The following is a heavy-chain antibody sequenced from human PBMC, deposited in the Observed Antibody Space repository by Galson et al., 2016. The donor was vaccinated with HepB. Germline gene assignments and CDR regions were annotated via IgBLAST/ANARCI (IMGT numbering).Heavy chain of an antibody. CDR1: GYIFNSYW. D-gene: IGHD4-17*01. CDR3: ARQGDDYGLAY. V-gene: IGHV5-51*01. J-gene: IGHJ4*02. CDR2: IFPRDFET. Sequence: QSGAEVKKPGESLKISCKGSGYIFNSYWIGWVRQMPGKGLEWMGIIFPRDFETRYSPSFQGRVTISAYMSLSTAYLQWNSLKASDTAIYYCARQGDDYGLAYWGQGALVTVSS.